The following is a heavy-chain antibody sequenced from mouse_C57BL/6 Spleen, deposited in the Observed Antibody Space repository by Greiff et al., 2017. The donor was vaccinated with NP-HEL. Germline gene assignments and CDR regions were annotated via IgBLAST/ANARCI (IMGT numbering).Heavy chain of an antibody. D-gene: IGHD1-1*01. J-gene: IGHJ4*01. CDR2: ISSGGDYI. Sequence: EVQGVESGEGLVKPGGSLKLSCAASGFTFSSYAMSWVRQTPEKRLEWVAYISSGGDYIYYADTVKGRFPFSRDNARNTLYLQMSSLKSEDTAMYYCTRVDYYGSLYAMDYWGQGTSVTVSS. CDR1: GFTFSSYA. V-gene: IGHV5-9-1*02. CDR3: TRVDYYGSLYAMDY.